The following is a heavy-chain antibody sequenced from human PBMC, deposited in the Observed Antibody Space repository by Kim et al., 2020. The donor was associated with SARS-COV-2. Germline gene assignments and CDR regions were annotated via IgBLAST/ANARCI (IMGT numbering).Heavy chain of an antibody. Sequence: PSETLSLTCTVSGGSISSSSYYWGWIRQPPGKGLEWIGSIYYSGSTYYNPSLKSRVTISVDTSKNQFSLKLSSVTAADTAVYYCARFYTGGTVTTASRPFDYWGQGTLVTVSS. CDR3: ARFYTGGTVTTASRPFDY. CDR1: GGSISSSSYY. CDR2: IYYSGST. V-gene: IGHV4-39*01. D-gene: IGHD4-17*01. J-gene: IGHJ4*02.